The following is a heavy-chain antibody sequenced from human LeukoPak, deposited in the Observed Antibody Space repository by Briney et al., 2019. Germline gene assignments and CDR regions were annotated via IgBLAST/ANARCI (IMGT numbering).Heavy chain of an antibody. V-gene: IGHV3-66*04. J-gene: IGHJ4*02. CDR3: ARRSSGSPPYYFGY. CDR1: GITVSTNY. CDR2: IYRGGDT. D-gene: IGHD1-26*01. Sequence: GGSLRLSCVISGITVSTNYMSWVRQAPGKGLEWISVIYRGGDTYYADSVKGRFTISRDNAKNTLYLQMNSLRAEDTAVYYCARRSSGSPPYYFGYWGQGTLVTVSS.